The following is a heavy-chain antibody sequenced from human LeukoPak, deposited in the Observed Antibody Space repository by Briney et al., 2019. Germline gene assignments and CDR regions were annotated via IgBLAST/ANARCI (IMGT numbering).Heavy chain of an antibody. D-gene: IGHD3-16*02. CDR1: GYTFTGYY. CDR2: INPNSGGT. Sequence: ASVKVSCRASGYTFTGYYMHWVRQAPGQGLEWMGWINPNSGGTNYAQKFQGRVTMTRDTSISTAYMELSRLRSDDTAVYYCARVVPKSRLSELDYWGQGTLVTVSS. CDR3: ARVVPKSRLSELDY. J-gene: IGHJ4*02. V-gene: IGHV1-2*02.